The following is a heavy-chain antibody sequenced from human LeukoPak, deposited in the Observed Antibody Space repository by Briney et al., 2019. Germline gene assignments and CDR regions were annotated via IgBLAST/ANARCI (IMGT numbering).Heavy chain of an antibody. CDR1: GGSISSSSYY. Sequence: SETLSLTCTVAGGSISSSSYYWGWIRQPPGKGLEWIGSIYYSWSTYYNPSLKSRVTISVDTSKNQFSLKLSSVTAADTAVYYCARQGSPSITIFGVVIIPHWYFDLWGRGTLVTVSS. D-gene: IGHD3-3*01. CDR2: IYYSWST. J-gene: IGHJ2*01. CDR3: ARQGSPSITIFGVVIIPHWYFDL. V-gene: IGHV4-39*01.